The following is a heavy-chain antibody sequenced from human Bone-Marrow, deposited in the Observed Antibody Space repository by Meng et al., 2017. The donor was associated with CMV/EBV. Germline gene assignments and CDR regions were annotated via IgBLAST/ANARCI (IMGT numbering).Heavy chain of an antibody. J-gene: IGHJ4*02. CDR1: GVTFSSYA. D-gene: IGHD5-12*01. CDR3: AKDLRGYSNDY. Sequence: SCAADGVTFSSYAMHWGRQAPGKGLEWVAVISYDGSKKYYGDSVRGRFTISRDNSKNRLYLQMNSLRAEDTAVYYCAKDLRGYSNDYWGQGTLVTVSS. CDR2: ISYDGSKK. V-gene: IGHV3-30*04.